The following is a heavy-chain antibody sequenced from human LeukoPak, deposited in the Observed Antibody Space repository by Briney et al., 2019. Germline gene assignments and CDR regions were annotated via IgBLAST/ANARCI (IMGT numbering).Heavy chain of an antibody. V-gene: IGHV4-30-2*01. Sequence: SETLSLTCAVSGGSISSGGYSWSWIRQPPGKGLEWIGYIYHSGSTYYNPSLKSRVTISVDRSKNQFSLKLSSVTAADTAVYYCARGALVAQFDYWGQGTLVTVSS. CDR2: IYHSGST. CDR1: GGSISSGGYS. CDR3: ARGALVAQFDY. D-gene: IGHD5-12*01. J-gene: IGHJ4*02.